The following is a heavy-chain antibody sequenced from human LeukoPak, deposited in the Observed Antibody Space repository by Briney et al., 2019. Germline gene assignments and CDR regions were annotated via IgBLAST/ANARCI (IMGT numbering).Heavy chain of an antibody. D-gene: IGHD5-18*01. CDR2: ISGSGGST. CDR3: AKGFSGYSYGYKGYYFDY. V-gene: IGHV3-23*01. Sequence: GGSLRLSCAASGFTFDDYGMSWVRQAPGKGLEWVSAISGSGGSTYYADSVKGRFTISRDNSKNTLYLQMNSLRAEDTAVYYCAKGFSGYSYGYKGYYFDYWGQGTLVTVSS. J-gene: IGHJ4*02. CDR1: GFTFDDYG.